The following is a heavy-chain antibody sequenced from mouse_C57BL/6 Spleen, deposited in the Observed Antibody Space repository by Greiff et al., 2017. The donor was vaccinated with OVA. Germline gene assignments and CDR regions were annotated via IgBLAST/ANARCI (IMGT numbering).Heavy chain of an antibody. CDR2: INPSNGGT. Sequence: QVQLQQPGTELVKPGASVKLSCKASGYTFTSYWMHWVQQRPGQGLEWIGNINPSNGGTNYNEKFKSKATLTVYKSSSTAYMQLSSLTSEDSAVYYCARGEGDYDSHWYFDVWGTGTTVTVSS. D-gene: IGHD2-4*01. V-gene: IGHV1-53*01. CDR1: GYTFTSYW. CDR3: ARGEGDYDSHWYFDV. J-gene: IGHJ1*03.